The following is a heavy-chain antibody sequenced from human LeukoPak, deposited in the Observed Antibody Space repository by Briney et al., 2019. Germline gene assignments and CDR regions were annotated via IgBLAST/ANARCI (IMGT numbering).Heavy chain of an antibody. CDR3: ARKYCSSTSCYGQYFDY. J-gene: IGHJ4*02. CDR2: IYYSGST. D-gene: IGHD2-2*01. CDR1: GGSISSSSYY. Sequence: SETLSLTCTVSGGSISSSSYYWGWIRQPPGKGLEWIGSIYYSGSTYYNPSLKSRVTISVDTSKNQFSLKLSSVTAADTAVYYCARKYCSSTSCYGQYFDYWGQGTLVTVSS. V-gene: IGHV4-39*07.